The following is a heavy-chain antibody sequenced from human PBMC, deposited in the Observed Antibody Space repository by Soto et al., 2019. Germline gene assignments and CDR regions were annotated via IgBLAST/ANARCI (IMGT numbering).Heavy chain of an antibody. V-gene: IGHV1-69*02. D-gene: IGHD3-10*01. Sequence: QVHLLQSGAKMKKPGSSVKVSCTAFGGTFTSYTFNWVRQAPGQRLEWMGRIIPILGMSSSAHNFQGRLTMIADKSTNTSYMVLSSLTSDDTAIYYCARSYGSGSRPFDYWGQGTLVTVSS. CDR3: ARSYGSGSRPFDY. J-gene: IGHJ4*02. CDR1: GGTFTSYT. CDR2: IIPILGMS.